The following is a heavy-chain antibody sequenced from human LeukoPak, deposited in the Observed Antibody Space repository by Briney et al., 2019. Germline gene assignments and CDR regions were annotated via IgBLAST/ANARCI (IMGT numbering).Heavy chain of an antibody. CDR3: ARGGTGYIDY. Sequence: SETLSLTCEVSGGSISSNNWWSWVRQPPGKGLEWIGEIYHSGSTNYCPSLKSRVTMSVDESKNQFSLKLTSVTAADTAVYYWARGGTGYIDYWGQGTLVTVSS. J-gene: IGHJ4*02. CDR1: GGSISSNNW. CDR2: IYHSGST. D-gene: IGHD6-25*01. V-gene: IGHV4-4*02.